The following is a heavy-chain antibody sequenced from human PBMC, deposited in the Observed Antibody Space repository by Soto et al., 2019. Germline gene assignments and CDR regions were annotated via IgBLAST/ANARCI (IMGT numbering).Heavy chain of an antibody. J-gene: IGHJ4*02. Sequence: ASVKVSCKASGYTFTSYYMHWVRQAPGQGLERMGRMNPNSGNTGYAQKFQGRVNMTRNTSISTAYMELSSLRSEDTAVYYCARERSSGWYVDYWGQGTLVTVPQ. CDR2: MNPNSGNT. V-gene: IGHV1-8*02. CDR3: ARERSSGWYVDY. CDR1: GYTFTSYY. D-gene: IGHD6-19*01.